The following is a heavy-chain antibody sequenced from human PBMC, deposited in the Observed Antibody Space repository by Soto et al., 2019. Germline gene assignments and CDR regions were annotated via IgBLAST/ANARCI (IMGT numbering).Heavy chain of an antibody. CDR2: IKQDGSEK. J-gene: IGHJ6*03. V-gene: IGHV3-7*01. CDR1: GFTFSSYW. D-gene: IGHD6-19*01. Sequence: GGSLRLSCAASGFTFSSYWMSWVRQAPGKGLEWVANIKQDGSEKYYVDSVKGRFTISRDNAKNSLYLQMNSLRAEDTAVYYCARDLGYSSPGDYYYYMDVWGKGTTVTVSS. CDR3: ARDLGYSSPGDYYYYMDV.